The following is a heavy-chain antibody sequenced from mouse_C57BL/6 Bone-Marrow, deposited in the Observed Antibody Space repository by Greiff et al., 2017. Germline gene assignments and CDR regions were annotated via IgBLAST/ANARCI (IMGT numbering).Heavy chain of an antibody. V-gene: IGHV1-72*01. CDR3: ARSGTAQATFAY. CDR1: GYTFTSYW. CDR2: IGPNSGGT. J-gene: IGHJ3*01. Sequence: QVQLKQPGAELVKPGASVRLSCKASGYTFTSYWMHWVKQGPGRGLEWIGRIGPNSGGTKYNEKFKSKATLTVDKPSSTAYMQLSSLTSEDAAVYYCARSGTAQATFAYWGQGTLVTVSA. D-gene: IGHD3-2*02.